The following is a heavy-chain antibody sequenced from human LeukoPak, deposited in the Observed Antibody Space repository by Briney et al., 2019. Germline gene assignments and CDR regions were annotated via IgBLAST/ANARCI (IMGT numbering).Heavy chain of an antibody. CDR3: ARDRRGYFDY. Sequence: SETLSLTCSVPGGSFSSYYWSWIRQPAGKGLEWIGRIYSSGSTYYNPSLRSRVTISVDKSKNQSSLRLTSVTAADTAVYYYARDRRGYFDYWGQGTLVIVSS. CDR2: IYSSGST. CDR1: GGSFSSYY. V-gene: IGHV4-4*07. J-gene: IGHJ4*02.